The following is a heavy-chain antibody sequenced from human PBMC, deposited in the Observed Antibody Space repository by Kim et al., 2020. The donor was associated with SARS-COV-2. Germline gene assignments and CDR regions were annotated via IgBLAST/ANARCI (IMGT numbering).Heavy chain of an antibody. CDR3: ARRIAAAGLNWFDP. Sequence: KFQGRVTMTRDTSTSTVYMELSSLRSEDTAVYYCARRIAAAGLNWFDPWGQGTLVTVSS. V-gene: IGHV1-46*01. J-gene: IGHJ5*02. D-gene: IGHD6-13*01.